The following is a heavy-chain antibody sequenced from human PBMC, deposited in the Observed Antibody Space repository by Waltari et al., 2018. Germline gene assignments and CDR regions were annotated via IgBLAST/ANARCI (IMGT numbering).Heavy chain of an antibody. J-gene: IGHJ4*02. CDR2: INHRGST. CDR1: GGSFSGYY. Sequence: QVQLQQWGAGLLKPSETLSLTCAVYGGSFSGYYWSWIRQPPGKGLEWIGEINHRGSTNYHPCLKSRVTISVDTSKNQFSLNLSSVTAADTAVYYCARGRGYYDSSGYYGYWGQGTLVTVSS. D-gene: IGHD3-22*01. CDR3: ARGRGYYDSSGYYGY. V-gene: IGHV4-34*01.